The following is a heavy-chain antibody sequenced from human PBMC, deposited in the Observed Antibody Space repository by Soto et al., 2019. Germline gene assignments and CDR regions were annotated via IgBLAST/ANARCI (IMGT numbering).Heavy chain of an antibody. D-gene: IGHD3-22*01. CDR2: ISGSGGST. Sequence: EVQLLESGGGLVQPGGSLRLSCAASGFTFSSYAMSWVRQAPGKGLEWVSAISGSGGSTYYADSVKGRFTISRDNSKNTLYLQMNSLRAEDTAVYYCAKGAHRITMIVVVIRGIVDYFDYWGQGTLVTVSS. J-gene: IGHJ4*02. CDR3: AKGAHRITMIVVVIRGIVDYFDY. V-gene: IGHV3-23*01. CDR1: GFTFSSYA.